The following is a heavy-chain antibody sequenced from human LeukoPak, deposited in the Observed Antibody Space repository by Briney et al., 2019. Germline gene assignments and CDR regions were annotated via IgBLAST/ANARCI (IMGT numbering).Heavy chain of an antibody. D-gene: IGHD4-23*01. CDR1: GYSFTNYW. CDR2: IYPGDSDS. V-gene: IGHV5-51*01. Sequence: GESLKISCKGSGYSFTNYWIGWVRQMPGKGLEWMGIIYPGDSDSRYSPSLQGQVTISADKSISTAYLQWSSLKASDTAMYYCARQGNSGGYFSSYPMDVWGKGTTVTVSS. CDR3: ARQGNSGGYFSSYPMDV. J-gene: IGHJ6*04.